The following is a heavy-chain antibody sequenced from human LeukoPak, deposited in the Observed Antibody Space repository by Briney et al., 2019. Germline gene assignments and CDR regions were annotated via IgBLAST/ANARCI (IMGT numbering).Heavy chain of an antibody. Sequence: GGSLRLSCAASGFTFSSYAMSWVRQAPGKGLEWVSAISGSGGSTYYADSVKGRFTISRDNAKNSLYLQMNSLRAEDTAVYYCARVRARNYYYYGMDVWGQGTTVTVSS. J-gene: IGHJ6*02. CDR2: ISGSGGST. CDR3: ARVRARNYYYYGMDV. CDR1: GFTFSSYA. V-gene: IGHV3-23*01. D-gene: IGHD5-12*01.